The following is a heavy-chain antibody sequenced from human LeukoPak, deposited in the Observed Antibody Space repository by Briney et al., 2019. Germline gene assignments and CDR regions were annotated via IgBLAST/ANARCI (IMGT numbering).Heavy chain of an antibody. CDR1: GYTFTSYG. CDR3: ARDQIAAGLNWFDP. D-gene: IGHD6-13*01. V-gene: IGHV1-18*01. CDR2: ISAYNGNT. J-gene: IGHJ5*02. Sequence: ASVKVSCKASGYTFTSYGFSWVRQAPGQGLEWMGWISAYNGNTNYAQKLQGRATMTTDTSTSTAYMELRSLRSDDTAVYCCARDQIAAGLNWFDPWGQGTLVTVSS.